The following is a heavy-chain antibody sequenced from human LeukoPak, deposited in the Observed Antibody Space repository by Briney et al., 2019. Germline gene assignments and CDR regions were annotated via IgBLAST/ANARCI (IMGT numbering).Heavy chain of an antibody. V-gene: IGHV3-20*04. CDR2: INWNGGST. Sequence: PGGSLRLSCAASGFTFDDHVMSWVRQAPGKGLEWVSGINWNGGSTGYADSVKGRFTISRDNAKNSLYLQMNSLRAEDTAVYYCAELGITMIGGVWGKGTTVTISS. CDR3: AELGITMIGGV. J-gene: IGHJ6*04. D-gene: IGHD3-10*02. CDR1: GFTFDDHV.